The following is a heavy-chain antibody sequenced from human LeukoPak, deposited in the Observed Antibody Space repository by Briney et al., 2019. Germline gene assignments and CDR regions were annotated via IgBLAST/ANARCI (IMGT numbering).Heavy chain of an antibody. J-gene: IGHJ4*02. CDR2: VAHDEKTI. CDR3: ARERQAGGTPFDY. Sequence: GGSLRLSCAASGFTFSGSALHWVRQAPGKGLEWVGVVAHDEKTIFYADSVNGRFTISRDNSKNTLYLQMNSLRDDDTAVYYCARERQAGGTPFDYWGQGSLVTVSS. D-gene: IGHD1-7*01. CDR1: GFTFSGSA. V-gene: IGHV3-30*04.